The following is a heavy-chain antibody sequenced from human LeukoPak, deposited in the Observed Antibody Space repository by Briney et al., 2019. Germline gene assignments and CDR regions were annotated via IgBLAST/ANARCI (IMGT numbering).Heavy chain of an antibody. V-gene: IGHV3-23*01. CDR2: INVSGGST. CDR1: GFTFSNYA. Sequence: PGGSLRLSCAASGFTFSNYAMSWVRQAPGKGLEWVSGINVSGGSTFYADSVRGRFTISRDNSKNTLYLQMNSLRGEDTAVYYCAVDPIFGVDHNPFDYWGQGTLVTVSS. J-gene: IGHJ4*02. D-gene: IGHD3-3*02. CDR3: AVDPIFGVDHNPFDY.